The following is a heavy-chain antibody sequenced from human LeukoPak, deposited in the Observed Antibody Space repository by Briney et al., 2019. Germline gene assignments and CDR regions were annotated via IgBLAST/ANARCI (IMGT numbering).Heavy chain of an antibody. D-gene: IGHD2-15*01. V-gene: IGHV1-24*01. CDR3: ATVGPGYCSGGSCYFSRAFDI. Sequence: ASVKDSCKVSGYTLTQLSMHWVGQARGRGREWMGGIDPEDGEAIYAQKFQGRVTMTEDTSTDTAYMELSSVRSEDTAVYYCATVGPGYCSGGSCYFSRAFDIWGQGTMVTVSS. CDR1: GYTLTQLS. CDR2: IDPEDGEA. J-gene: IGHJ3*02.